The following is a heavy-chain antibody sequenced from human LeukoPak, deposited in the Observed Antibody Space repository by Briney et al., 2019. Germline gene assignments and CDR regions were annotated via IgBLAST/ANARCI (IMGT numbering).Heavy chain of an antibody. V-gene: IGHV1-69*04. CDR1: GGTFSSYA. CDR2: IIPIFGIA. D-gene: IGHD2-15*01. CDR3: ARGQAVVVAAEDYYGMDV. Sequence: SVKVSCKASGGTFSSYAISWVRQAPGQGLEWMGRIIPIFGIANYAQKFQGRVTITADKSTSTAYMELSSLRSEDTAVYYCARGQAVVVAAEDYYGMDVWGQGTTVTVSS. J-gene: IGHJ6*02.